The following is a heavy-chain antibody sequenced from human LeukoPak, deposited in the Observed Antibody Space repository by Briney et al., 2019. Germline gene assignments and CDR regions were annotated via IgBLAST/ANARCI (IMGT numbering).Heavy chain of an antibody. CDR3: AKRPREETSFDY. CDR1: GFTFISYA. CDR2: ISGSGGST. V-gene: IGHV3-23*01. Sequence: PGGSLRLSCAASGFTFISYAMSWVRRAPGKGLEWVSTISGSGGSTYYADSVKGRFTISRDNSKNTLYLQMNSLRAGDTAVYYCAKRPREETSFDYWGQGTLVTVSS. J-gene: IGHJ4*02.